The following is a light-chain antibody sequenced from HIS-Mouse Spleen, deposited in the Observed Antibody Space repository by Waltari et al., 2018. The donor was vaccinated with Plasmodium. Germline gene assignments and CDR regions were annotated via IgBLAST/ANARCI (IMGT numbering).Light chain of an antibody. CDR2: GAS. V-gene: IGKV3-20*01. CDR3: QQYGSSYT. J-gene: IGKJ2*01. Sequence: EIVLTQPPGTLSLSPGERATLSCRASQSVSSSYLAWYQQTPGQAPRPLIDGASSRATGFPARFGCRGSETDFTLTISRLEPEDFAVYYCQQYGSSYTFGQGTKLEIK. CDR1: QSVSSSY.